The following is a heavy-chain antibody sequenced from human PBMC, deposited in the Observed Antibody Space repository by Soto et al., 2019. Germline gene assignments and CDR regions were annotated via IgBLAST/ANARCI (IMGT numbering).Heavy chain of an antibody. V-gene: IGHV1-69*13. D-gene: IGHD3-22*01. CDR3: ARDWYYYDSSGYYDY. Sequence: SVKVSCKASGGTFSSYAISWVRQAPGQGLEWMGGIIPIFGTANYAQKFQGRVTITADESTSTAYMELSSLRSEDTAVYYCARDWYYYDSSGYYDYWGPGILVTVSS. CDR2: IIPIFGTA. CDR1: GGTFSSYA. J-gene: IGHJ4*01.